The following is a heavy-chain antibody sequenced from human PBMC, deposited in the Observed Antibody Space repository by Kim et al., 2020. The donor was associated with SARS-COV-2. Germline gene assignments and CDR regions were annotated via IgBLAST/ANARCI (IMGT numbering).Heavy chain of an antibody. J-gene: IGHJ6*02. CDR2: STWYN. V-gene: IGHV6-1*01. CDR3: ARNRMDV. Sequence: STWYNDYAVSVKSRITINPDTSKNQFSLQLNSVTPEDTAVYYCARNRMDVWGQGTTVTVSS.